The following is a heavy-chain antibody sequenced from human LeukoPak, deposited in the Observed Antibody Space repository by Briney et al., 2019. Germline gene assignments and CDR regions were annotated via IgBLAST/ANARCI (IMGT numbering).Heavy chain of an antibody. D-gene: IGHD2-21*01. CDR1: GFTFSSYG. CDR2: IRYDGSNK. J-gene: IGHJ4*02. Sequence: GGSLRLSCGASGFTFSSYGMHWVRQAPGKGLEWVAFIRYDGSNKYYADSVKGRFTTSRDNSKNTLYLQMNSLRAEDTAVYYCAKVASFYCGGDCYDYWGQGTLVIVSS. V-gene: IGHV3-30*02. CDR3: AKVASFYCGGDCYDY.